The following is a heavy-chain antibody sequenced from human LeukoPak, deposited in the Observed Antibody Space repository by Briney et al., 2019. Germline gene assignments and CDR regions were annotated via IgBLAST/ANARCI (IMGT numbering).Heavy chain of an antibody. J-gene: IGHJ4*02. D-gene: IGHD2-8*02. V-gene: IGHV3-30*18. CDR2: ISYDGSNK. CDR1: GFTFSSYW. Sequence: GGSLRLSCVASGFTFSSYWMTWVRQAPGRGLEWVAVISYDGSNKYYADSVKGRFTISRDNSKNTLYLQMNSLRAEDTAVYYCAKTNSPKSGVCYYFDYWGQGTLVTVSS. CDR3: AKTNSPKSGVCYYFDY.